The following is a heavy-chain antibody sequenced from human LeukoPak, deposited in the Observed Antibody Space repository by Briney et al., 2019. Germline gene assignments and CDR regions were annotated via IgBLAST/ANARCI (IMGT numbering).Heavy chain of an antibody. J-gene: IGHJ4*02. CDR3: ARDFSPPRGDSYFDY. D-gene: IGHD7-27*01. CDR2: ISAYNGNT. CDR1: GYTFTSYG. V-gene: IGHV1-18*01. Sequence: ASVKVSCKASGYTFTSYGISWVRQAPGQGLEWMGWISAYNGNTNYAQKLQGRVTMTTDTSTSTAYMELRSLRSDDTAVYYGARDFSPPRGDSYFDYWGQGTLVTVSS.